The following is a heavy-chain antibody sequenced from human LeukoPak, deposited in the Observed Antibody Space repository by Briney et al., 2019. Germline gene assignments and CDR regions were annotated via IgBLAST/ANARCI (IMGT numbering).Heavy chain of an antibody. CDR3: ARDPSLPYYDFWSGYYTSGAFDI. Sequence: PSETLSLTCTVSGGSISSGGYYWSWIRQPPGKGLEWIGYIYHSGSTYYNPSLKSRVTISVDRSKNQFSLKLSSVTAADTAVYYCARDPSLPYYDFWSGYYTSGAFDIWGQGTMVTVSS. D-gene: IGHD3-3*01. J-gene: IGHJ3*02. CDR2: IYHSGST. V-gene: IGHV4-30-2*01. CDR1: GGSISSGGYY.